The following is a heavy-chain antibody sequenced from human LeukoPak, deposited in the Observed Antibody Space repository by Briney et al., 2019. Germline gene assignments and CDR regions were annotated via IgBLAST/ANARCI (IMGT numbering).Heavy chain of an antibody. Sequence: GASVKVSCKASGYTFTSYGISWVRQAPGQGLEWMGWISAYNGNTNYAQKLQGRVTMTTDTSTSTAYMELRSLRSDDTAVYYCAGASWQWLDAGDFDYWGQGTLVTVSS. CDR3: AGASWQWLDAGDFDY. J-gene: IGHJ4*02. D-gene: IGHD6-19*01. CDR2: ISAYNGNT. V-gene: IGHV1-18*01. CDR1: GYTFTSYG.